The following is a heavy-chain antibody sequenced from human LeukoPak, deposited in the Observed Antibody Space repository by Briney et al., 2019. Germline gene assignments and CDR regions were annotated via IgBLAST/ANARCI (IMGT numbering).Heavy chain of an antibody. J-gene: IGHJ4*02. D-gene: IGHD3-22*01. V-gene: IGHV3-72*01. Sequence: GGSLRLSCAASGFTFSDHYMDWVRQAPGKGLEWVGRTRNKANSYTTEYAASVKGRFTISRDDSKNSLYLQMNSLKTEDTAVYYCAREREREDSSGYYLSYYFDYWGQGTLVTVSS. CDR2: TRNKANSYTT. CDR3: AREREREDSSGYYLSYYFDY. CDR1: GFTFSDHY.